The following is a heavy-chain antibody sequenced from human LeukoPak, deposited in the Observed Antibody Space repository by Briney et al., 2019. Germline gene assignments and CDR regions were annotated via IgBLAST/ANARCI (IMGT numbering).Heavy chain of an antibody. V-gene: IGHV3-21*01. CDR1: GFTFSSYA. Sequence: GSLRLSCAASGFTFSSYAMSWVRQAPGKGLEWVSSISFSGGYIYYADSLKGRITISRDNAKNSLYLQMNSLRAEDTAVYYCARRATTERGHSYGLDYWGQGTLVTVSS. CDR2: ISFSGGYI. J-gene: IGHJ4*02. D-gene: IGHD5-18*01. CDR3: ARRATTERGHSYGLDY.